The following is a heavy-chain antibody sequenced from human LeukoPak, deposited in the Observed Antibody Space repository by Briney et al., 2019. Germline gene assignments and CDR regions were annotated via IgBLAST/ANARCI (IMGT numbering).Heavy chain of an antibody. Sequence: GGSLRLSCAPPLYPLRVYITNWVRQAPGKGLEWVASISRNSTYIHYADSVKGRFTISRDNARNSLFLQMNSLRAEDTAIYYCARDEGYYFDSWGQGTQVTVS. CDR3: ARDEGYYFDS. CDR2: ISRNSTYI. V-gene: IGHV3-21*01. J-gene: IGHJ4*02. CDR1: LYPLRVYI.